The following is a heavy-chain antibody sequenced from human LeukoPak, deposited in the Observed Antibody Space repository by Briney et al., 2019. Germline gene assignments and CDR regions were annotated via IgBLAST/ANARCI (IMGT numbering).Heavy chain of an antibody. J-gene: IGHJ6*03. CDR2: INPSGGST. CDR3: ARVMGSSSIYYYYMDV. Sequence: GASVKVSCKASGYTFTSYYMHWVRQAPGQGLEWMGIINPSGGSTSYAQKFQGRVTITADKSTSTAYMELSSLRSEDTAVYYCARVMGSSSIYYYYMDVWGKGTTVTVSS. CDR1: GYTFTSYY. V-gene: IGHV1-46*01. D-gene: IGHD6-6*01.